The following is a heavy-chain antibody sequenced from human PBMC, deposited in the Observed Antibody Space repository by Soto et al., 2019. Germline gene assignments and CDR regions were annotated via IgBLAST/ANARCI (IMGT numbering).Heavy chain of an antibody. V-gene: IGHV3-21*01. CDR3: ARAQLVKDGDY. CDR1: GFTFSSYS. CDR2: ISSSSSYI. D-gene: IGHD6-13*01. Sequence: RGSLRLSCAASGFTFSSYSMNWVRQAPGKGLEWVSSISSSSSYIYYADSVKGRFTISRDNAKNSLYLQMNSLRAEDTAVYYCARAQLVKDGDYWGQGTLVTVSS. J-gene: IGHJ4*02.